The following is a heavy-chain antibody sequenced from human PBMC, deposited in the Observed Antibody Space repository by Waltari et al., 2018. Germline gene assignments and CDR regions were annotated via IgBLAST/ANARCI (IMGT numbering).Heavy chain of an antibody. CDR2: VHRSGRT. J-gene: IGHJ4*02. D-gene: IGHD2-15*01. CDR1: GDPLGRTYL. Sequence: QLQLQESAPRLVKASGTLSLTCPVPGDPLGRTYLWNWVRQPPGKGLEWIGQVHRSGRTNYNPSFASRVTVSLDTYNNQFSLKVTSATAADTAVYYCARDRGRGLYLDSWGPGTLVTVSP. CDR3: ARDRGRGLYLDS. V-gene: IGHV4-4*02.